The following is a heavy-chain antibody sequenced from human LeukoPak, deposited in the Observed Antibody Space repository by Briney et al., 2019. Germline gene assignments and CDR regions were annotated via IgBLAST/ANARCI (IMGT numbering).Heavy chain of an antibody. J-gene: IGHJ5*02. CDR1: GGSISSYY. Sequence: SETLSLTCTVSGGSISSYYWNWIRQPPGKGLEWIGYIYHSGSTNYNPSLKSRVTISVDTSKNQFSLKLSSVTAADTAVYYCARDGYCSGGSCYSNNWFDPWGQGTLVIVSS. CDR2: IYHSGST. CDR3: ARDGYCSGGSCYSNNWFDP. V-gene: IGHV4-59*01. D-gene: IGHD2-15*01.